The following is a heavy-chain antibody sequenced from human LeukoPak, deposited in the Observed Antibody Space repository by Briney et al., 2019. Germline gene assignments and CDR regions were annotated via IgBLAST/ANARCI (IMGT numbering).Heavy chain of an antibody. CDR2: IYTSGST. Sequence: SSETLSLTCTVSGGSISSGSYYWSWIRQPAGKGLEWIGRIYTSGSTNYNPSLKSRVTISVDTSKNQFSLKLSSVTAADTAVYYCARMPPGEMWGQGTLVTVSS. D-gene: IGHD2-2*01. CDR3: ARMPPGEM. V-gene: IGHV4-61*02. CDR1: GGSISSGSYY. J-gene: IGHJ4*02.